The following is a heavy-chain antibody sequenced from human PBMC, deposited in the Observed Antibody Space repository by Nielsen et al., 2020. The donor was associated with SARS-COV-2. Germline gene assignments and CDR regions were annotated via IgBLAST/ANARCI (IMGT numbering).Heavy chain of an antibody. Sequence: ASVKVSCKASGYTFTSYGISWVRQAPGQGLEWMGWINAGNGNTKYSQKFQGRVTITRDTSASTAYMELSSLRSEDTAVYYCARIHGDYVGWFDPWGQGTLVTVSS. CDR2: INAGNGNT. CDR1: GYTFTSYG. J-gene: IGHJ5*02. CDR3: ARIHGDYVGWFDP. V-gene: IGHV1-3*01. D-gene: IGHD4-17*01.